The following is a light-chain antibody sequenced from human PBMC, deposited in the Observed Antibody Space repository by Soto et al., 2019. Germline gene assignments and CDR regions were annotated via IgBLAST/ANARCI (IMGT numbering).Light chain of an antibody. Sequence: DIQLTQSPSTLSASVGDRVTITCRASQTISNWLAWYQQRPGKAPQLLISDASRLESGVPSRFSGSGSGTEFTLTISSLQPEDSATYYCQQYKSYSPRTFGQGTKVDI. CDR3: QQYKSYSPRT. J-gene: IGKJ1*01. V-gene: IGKV1-5*01. CDR2: DAS. CDR1: QTISNW.